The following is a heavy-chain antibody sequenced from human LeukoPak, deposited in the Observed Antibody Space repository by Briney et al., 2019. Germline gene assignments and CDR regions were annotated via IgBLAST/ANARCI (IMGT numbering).Heavy chain of an antibody. CDR2: ISSSGSTI. CDR3: AVAGSGTFDI. D-gene: IGHD3-10*01. Sequence: PGGSLRLSCAASGFTFSDYYMSWIRQAPGKGLEWVSYISSSGSTIYYADSVKGRFTISRDNSRNTLSLQMNSLRVEDTAVYYCAVAGSGTFDIWGQGTVVIVSS. CDR1: GFTFSDYY. V-gene: IGHV3-11*01. J-gene: IGHJ3*02.